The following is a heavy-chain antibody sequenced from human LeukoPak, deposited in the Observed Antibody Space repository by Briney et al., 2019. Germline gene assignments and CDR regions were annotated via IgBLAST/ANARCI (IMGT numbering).Heavy chain of an antibody. CDR2: TYSGGTT. CDR1: GLTVMSSH. D-gene: IGHD4-17*01. Sequence: GGSLRLSCAASGLTVMSSHMTWVRQPPGKGLEWVSVTYSGGTTSYADSVKDRFTSSRDNSKNTHYLQMNSLRVEDTAVYYCARESPTTVTYFDYWGQGTLVTVSS. CDR3: ARESPTTVTYFDY. V-gene: IGHV3-66*01. J-gene: IGHJ4*02.